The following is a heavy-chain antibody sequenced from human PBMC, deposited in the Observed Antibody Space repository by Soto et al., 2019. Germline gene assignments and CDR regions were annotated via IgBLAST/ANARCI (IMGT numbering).Heavy chain of an antibody. V-gene: IGHV4-4*02. J-gene: IGHJ4*02. D-gene: IGHD6-19*01. CDR1: GRSISSSNW. Sequence: SGTLSLTCDISGRSISSSNWWSWVRQPPGKGLEWIGEIYHSGSTNYNPSLKSRVTISVDKSKNKFSLKLSSVTAADTAVYYCARWSGSVAGRGIDYWGQGTMVTVPS. CDR2: IYHSGST. CDR3: ARWSGSVAGRGIDY.